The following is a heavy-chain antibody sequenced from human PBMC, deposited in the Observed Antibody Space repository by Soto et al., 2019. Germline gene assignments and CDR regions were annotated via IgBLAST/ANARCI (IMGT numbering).Heavy chain of an antibody. CDR2: MNPNRGNQ. V-gene: IGHV1-8*01. J-gene: IGHJ5*02. Sequence: QVQLVQSGAEVKKPGASVKVSCKASGYTFTSYDINWVRQATGQGLEWMGWMNPNRGNQGYAQKFQGRVTMTRNTSISTAYMELSSLRSEDTAVYYCARGITIFGVVDPGGQGTLVTVSS. CDR1: GYTFTSYD. CDR3: ARGITIFGVVDP. D-gene: IGHD3-3*01.